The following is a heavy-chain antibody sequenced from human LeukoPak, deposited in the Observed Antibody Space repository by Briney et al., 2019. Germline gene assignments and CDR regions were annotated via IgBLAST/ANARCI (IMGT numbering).Heavy chain of an antibody. D-gene: IGHD2-15*01. J-gene: IGHJ1*01. V-gene: IGHV4-59*01. CDR2: IYYSGST. Sequence: SETLSLTCTVSGGSISSYYWSWIRQPPGKGLEWIGYIYYSGSTNYNPSLKSRVTISVDTSKNQFSLKLSSVTAADTAVYYCAGLSGSPQYFQHWGQGTLVTVSS. CDR3: AGLSGSPQYFQH. CDR1: GGSISSYY.